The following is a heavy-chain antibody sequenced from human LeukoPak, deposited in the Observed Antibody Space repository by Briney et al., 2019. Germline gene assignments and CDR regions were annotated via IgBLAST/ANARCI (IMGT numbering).Heavy chain of an antibody. D-gene: IGHD2-2*02. CDR2: ISSSGTDI. J-gene: IGHJ6*02. V-gene: IGHV3-21*05. CDR1: GFTFSAYS. Sequence: GGSLRLSCAVSGFTFSAYSMNWVRQAPGKGLEWVSYISSSGTDIHYADSVKGRFTISRDNAKNSLYLQMSSLRAEDTAVYYCARDRVPAAILPYYGMDVWGQGTTVTVSS. CDR3: ARDRVPAAILPYYGMDV.